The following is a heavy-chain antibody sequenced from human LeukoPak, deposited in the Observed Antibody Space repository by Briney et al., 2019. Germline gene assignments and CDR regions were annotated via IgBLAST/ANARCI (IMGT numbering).Heavy chain of an antibody. Sequence: SETLSLTCAVSGGSISSYYWSWIRQPPGKGLEGIGYIFYNGNTNYNPSLRSRVTMSLDTSKNQFSLKLTSVTAADTAVYYCARDGAYGSGSYYPFDYWGQGTLVTVSS. V-gene: IGHV4-59*01. CDR1: GGSISSYY. D-gene: IGHD3-10*01. J-gene: IGHJ4*02. CDR2: IFYNGNT. CDR3: ARDGAYGSGSYYPFDY.